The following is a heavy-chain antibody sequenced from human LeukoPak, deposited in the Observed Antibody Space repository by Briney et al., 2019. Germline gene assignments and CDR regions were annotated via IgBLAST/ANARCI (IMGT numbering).Heavy chain of an antibody. D-gene: IGHD2-2*01. J-gene: IGHJ4*02. Sequence: PGGSLRLSCAASGFTFNNAWMSWVRQGPGKGLEWVGRIKSETDGGTTDYAAPVKGRFIISRDDSKKTLYLQMNSLKTEDTAVYYCTTNHRYCSSTSCDYFDNWGQGTLVTVSS. V-gene: IGHV3-15*01. CDR2: IKSETDGGTT. CDR1: GFTFNNAW. CDR3: TTNHRYCSSTSCDYFDN.